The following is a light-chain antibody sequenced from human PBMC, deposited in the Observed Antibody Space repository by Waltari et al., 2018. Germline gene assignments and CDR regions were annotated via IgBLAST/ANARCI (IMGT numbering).Light chain of an antibody. CDR1: QNIGNW. CDR2: NTS. Sequence: DIELTQFPSTLSLSPGERATLSCGASQNIGNWLAWYQQKPGQAPRLLIYNTSNRATGIPARFSGGGSGTDFTLTISSLEPEDSAVYYCQQRHWPWTFGQGTKVEIK. J-gene: IGKJ1*01. CDR3: QQRHWPWT. V-gene: IGKV3-11*01.